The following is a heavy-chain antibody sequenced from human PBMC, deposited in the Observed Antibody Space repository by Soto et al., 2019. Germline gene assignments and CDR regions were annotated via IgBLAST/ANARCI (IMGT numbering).Heavy chain of an antibody. CDR1: GDIFTNFD. D-gene: IGHD3-3*02. CDR2: MRANSGDT. J-gene: IGHJ4*02. CDR3: ARYIYGQGFQA. Sequence: QVQLVQPGAEVRKPGASVKVSCKASGDIFTNFDFNWVRQATGQGLEWIGWMRANSGDTGHDQKFQGRVRMTRDTSRSAAYMELSSLGAEDTAVYYCARYIYGQGFQAWGQGTRVFVSS. V-gene: IGHV1-8*01.